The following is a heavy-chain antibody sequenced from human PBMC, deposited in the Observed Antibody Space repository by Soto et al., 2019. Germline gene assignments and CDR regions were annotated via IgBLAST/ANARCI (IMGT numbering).Heavy chain of an antibody. J-gene: IGHJ3*02. D-gene: IGHD3-22*01. V-gene: IGHV5-51*01. CDR3: ARPGRRSYYYHSSGYYYPDHDAFDI. CDR2: IYPGDSDT. CDR1: VCSFTSYW. Sequence: GEALKISGEGSVCSFTSYWIGRVRQMPGKGLEWVRIIYPGDSDTTYLPSLQGHVPISAAKSISTAYLQWSSLKASDTAMYYCARPGRRSYYYHSSGYYYPDHDAFDIWGQGTVVTVSS.